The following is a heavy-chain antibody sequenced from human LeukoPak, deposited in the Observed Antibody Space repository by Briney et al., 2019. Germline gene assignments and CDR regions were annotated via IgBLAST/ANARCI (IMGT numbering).Heavy chain of an antibody. CDR2: ISGSGGST. CDR1: GFTFRSYG. CDR3: AKERGDSRGKYYFDY. J-gene: IGHJ4*02. D-gene: IGHD2-21*02. V-gene: IGHV3-23*01. Sequence: PGRSLRLSCSASGFTFRSYGMHWVRQAPGKGLEWVSAISGSGGSTYYADSVKGRFTISRDNSKNTLYLQMNGLRAEDTAVYYCAKERGDSRGKYYFDYWGQGTLVTVSS.